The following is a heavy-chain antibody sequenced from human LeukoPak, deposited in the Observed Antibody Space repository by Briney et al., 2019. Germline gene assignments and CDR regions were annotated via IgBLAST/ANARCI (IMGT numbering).Heavy chain of an antibody. CDR1: GFTFSSYA. D-gene: IGHD5-18*01. J-gene: IGHJ4*02. V-gene: IGHV3-23*01. CDR3: AKGRPVDTAMVLTYLDY. Sequence: GGSLRLSCAASGFTFSSYAMSWVRQAPGKGLEWVSAISGSGGSTYYADSVKGRFTISRDNSKNTLYLQMNSLRAEDTAVYYCAKGRPVDTAMVLTYLDYWGQGTLVTVSS. CDR2: ISGSGGST.